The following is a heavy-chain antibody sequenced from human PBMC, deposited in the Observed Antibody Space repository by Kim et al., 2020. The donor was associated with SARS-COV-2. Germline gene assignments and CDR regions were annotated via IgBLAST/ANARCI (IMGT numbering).Heavy chain of an antibody. CDR3: ARLGNYDSSGYFDY. D-gene: IGHD3-22*01. Sequence: SETLSLTCTVSGGSISSSSYYWGWIRQPPGKGLEWIGSIYYSGSTYYNPSLKSRVTISVDTSKNQFSLKLSSVTAADTAVYYCARLGNYDSSGYFDYWG. CDR2: IYYSGST. J-gene: IGHJ4*01. V-gene: IGHV4-39*01. CDR1: GGSISSSSYY.